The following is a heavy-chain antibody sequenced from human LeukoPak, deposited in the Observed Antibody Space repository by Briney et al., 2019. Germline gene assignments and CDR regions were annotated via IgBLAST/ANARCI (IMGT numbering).Heavy chain of an antibody. J-gene: IGHJ4*02. CDR2: ISSSSSYI. Sequence: GGSLRLSCAASGFTFSSYSMNWVRQAPGKGLEWVSSISSSSSYIYYADSVKGRFTISRDNAKNLLYLQMNSLRAEDTAVYYCAKSGGSSGKALGYWGQGTLVTVSS. CDR3: AKSGGSSGKALGY. CDR1: GFTFSSYS. D-gene: IGHD3-22*01. V-gene: IGHV3-21*01.